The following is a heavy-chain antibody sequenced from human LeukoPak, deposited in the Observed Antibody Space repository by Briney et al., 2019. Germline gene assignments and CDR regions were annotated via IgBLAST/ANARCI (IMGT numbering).Heavy chain of an antibody. CDR2: IYTSGST. CDR3: ARPLGQGNEYGMDV. CDR1: GGSISSYY. V-gene: IGHV4-4*07. D-gene: IGHD1-1*01. J-gene: IGHJ6*02. Sequence: ASETLSLTCTVSGGSISSYYWSWIRQPAGKGLEWIGRIYTSGSTNYNPSLKSRVTMSVDTSKNQFSLKLSSVTAADTAVYYCARPLGQGNEYGMDVWGQGTTVTVSS.